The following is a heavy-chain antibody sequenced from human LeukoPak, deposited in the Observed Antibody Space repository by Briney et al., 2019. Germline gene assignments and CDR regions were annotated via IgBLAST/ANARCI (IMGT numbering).Heavy chain of an antibody. J-gene: IGHJ4*02. CDR3: ARENLSYDFWSQPAYFDY. Sequence: SVKVSCKASGYTFTSYGISWVRQAPGQGLEWMGRIIPILGIANYAQKFQGRVTITADKSTSTAYMELSSLRSEDTAVYYCARENLSYDFWSQPAYFDYWGQGTLVTVSS. D-gene: IGHD3-3*01. V-gene: IGHV1-69*04. CDR2: IIPILGIA. CDR1: GYTFTSYG.